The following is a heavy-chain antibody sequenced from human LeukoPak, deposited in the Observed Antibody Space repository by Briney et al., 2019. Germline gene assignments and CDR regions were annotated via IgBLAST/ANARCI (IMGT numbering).Heavy chain of an antibody. V-gene: IGHV3-30-3*01. Sequence: GGSLRLSCAASGFTFSSYAMHWVRQAPGKGLEWVAVISYDGSNKYYADSVKGRFTISRDNSKNTLYLQMYSLRAEDTAVYYCARGHSSGWSDAFDIWGQGTVVTVSS. CDR3: ARGHSSGWSDAFDI. D-gene: IGHD6-19*01. CDR1: GFTFSSYA. J-gene: IGHJ3*02. CDR2: ISYDGSNK.